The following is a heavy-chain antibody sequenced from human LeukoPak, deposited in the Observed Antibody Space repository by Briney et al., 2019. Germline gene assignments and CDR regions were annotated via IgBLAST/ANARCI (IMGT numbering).Heavy chain of an antibody. CDR3: ARNAKAWYSSSWYGAFDI. V-gene: IGHV4-4*07. J-gene: IGHJ3*02. D-gene: IGHD6-13*01. Sequence: SETLSLTCTVSGGSISSYYWSWIRQPAGKGLEWIGRIYTSGSTNYNPSLKSRVTMSVDTSKNQLSLKLSSVTAADTAVYYCARNAKAWYSSSWYGAFDIWGQGTVVTVSS. CDR1: GGSISSYY. CDR2: IYTSGST.